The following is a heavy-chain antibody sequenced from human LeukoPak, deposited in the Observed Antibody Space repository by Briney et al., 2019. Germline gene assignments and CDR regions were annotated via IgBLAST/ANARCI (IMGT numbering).Heavy chain of an antibody. V-gene: IGHV4-31*03. J-gene: IGHJ3*01. CDR1: GVSVSDGRYY. CDR3: ATPYCSSISCLDVFNV. CDR2: KYYSGSA. Sequence: PSQTLSLTCNVSGVSVSDGRYYWTWIRPHPGKGLEWIVYKYYSGSAKYNPSLRSRLTISIDTSKNQFSLQLSSVTAADTATYYCATPYCSSISCLDVFNVWGQGTRVTVSS. D-gene: IGHD2-2*01.